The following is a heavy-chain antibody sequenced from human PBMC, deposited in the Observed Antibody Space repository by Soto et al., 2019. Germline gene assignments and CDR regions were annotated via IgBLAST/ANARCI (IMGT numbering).Heavy chain of an antibody. J-gene: IGHJ5*02. Sequence: SETLSLTCTVSVASISGFYWSWIRKSAGKGLEWIGRIYATGTTDCNPSLKSRVMMSVDTSKKQFSLKLRSVTAADTAVYYCVRDGTKTLRDWFDPWGQGISVTVSS. CDR2: IYATGTT. CDR3: VRDGTKTLRDWFDP. D-gene: IGHD1-1*01. V-gene: IGHV4-4*07. CDR1: VASISGFY.